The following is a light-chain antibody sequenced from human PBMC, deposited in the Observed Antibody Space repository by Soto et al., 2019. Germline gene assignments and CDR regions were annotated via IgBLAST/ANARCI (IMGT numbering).Light chain of an antibody. Sequence: ESVLTQSPGTLSLSPGERVTLSCRASQSVSSNYLAWYQQKPGQAPRLLIYGASSRATGIPDRFSGSGSRTDFTLTISRLEPEDFAVYYCQQYDSSPVTFGQGTKVDIK. CDR1: QSVSSNY. V-gene: IGKV3-20*01. CDR2: GAS. CDR3: QQYDSSPVT. J-gene: IGKJ1*01.